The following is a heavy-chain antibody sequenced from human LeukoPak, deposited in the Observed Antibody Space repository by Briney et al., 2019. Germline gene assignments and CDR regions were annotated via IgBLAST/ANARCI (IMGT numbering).Heavy chain of an antibody. J-gene: IGHJ2*01. CDR3: TRRESQGSSTNWYFDL. V-gene: IGHV3-73*01. CDR2: IRSKRDRYAT. Sequence: GGSLRLSCAASGFTFSGSAIHWVRQASGKGLEWVGRIRSKRDRYATAYAASVKGRFTVSRDDSDNTAYLQMNSLETEDTAVYYCTRRESQGSSTNWYFDLWGRGTLVTVSS. CDR1: GFTFSGSA. D-gene: IGHD6-6*01.